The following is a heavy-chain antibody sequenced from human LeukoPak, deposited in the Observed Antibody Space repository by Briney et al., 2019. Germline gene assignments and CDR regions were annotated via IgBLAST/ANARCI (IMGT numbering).Heavy chain of an antibody. Sequence: GGSLGLSCTPSGFTISIYWMHWVRHVPGKGLVWVSRINSDGSSTTYADSVKGRFTISRDNAKNTLYLQMNSLRADDTAVYYCAKEESGSYYDYWGQGTLVTVSS. J-gene: IGHJ4*02. CDR1: GFTISIYW. D-gene: IGHD1-26*01. V-gene: IGHV3-74*01. CDR3: AKEESGSYYDY. CDR2: INSDGSST.